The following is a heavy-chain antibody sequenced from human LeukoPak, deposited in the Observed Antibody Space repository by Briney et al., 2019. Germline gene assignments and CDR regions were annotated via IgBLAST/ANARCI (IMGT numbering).Heavy chain of an antibody. V-gene: IGHV1-69*04. Sequence: GASVKASCKASGGTFSSYAISWVRQAPGQGLEWMGRIIPIFGIANYAQKFQGRVTITADKSTSTAYMELSSLRSEDTAVYYCARSGIFGVGHYYYGMDVWGQGTTVTVSS. CDR2: IIPIFGIA. J-gene: IGHJ6*02. CDR3: ARSGIFGVGHYYYGMDV. D-gene: IGHD3-3*01. CDR1: GGTFSSYA.